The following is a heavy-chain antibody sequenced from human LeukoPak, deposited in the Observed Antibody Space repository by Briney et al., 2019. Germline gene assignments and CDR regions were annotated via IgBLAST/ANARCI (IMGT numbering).Heavy chain of an antibody. Sequence: PSETLSLTCTVSGGSISSYYWSWIRQPPGKGLEWIGYIYYSGSTYYNPSLKSRVTISVDTSKNQFSLKLSSVTAADTAVYYCARADTVVINYFDYWGQGTLVTVSS. V-gene: IGHV4-59*06. CDR1: GGSISSYY. CDR3: ARADTVVINYFDY. D-gene: IGHD4-23*01. CDR2: IYYSGST. J-gene: IGHJ4*02.